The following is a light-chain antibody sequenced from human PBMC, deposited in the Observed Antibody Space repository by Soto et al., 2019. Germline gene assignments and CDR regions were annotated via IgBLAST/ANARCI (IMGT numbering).Light chain of an antibody. Sequence: DIQMTQSPSTLSASVGDRVTITCRASQSLSSWLAWYQQKPGKAPKSLLYKASSLESGVPSRFSGSGSGTEFTLTISRLQPDDFATYYCQQYLSYPITFGQGTRLEIK. CDR1: QSLSSW. CDR3: QQYLSYPIT. J-gene: IGKJ5*01. V-gene: IGKV1-5*03. CDR2: KAS.